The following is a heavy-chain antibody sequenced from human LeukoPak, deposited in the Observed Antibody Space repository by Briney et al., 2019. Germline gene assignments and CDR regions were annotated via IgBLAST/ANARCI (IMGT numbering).Heavy chain of an antibody. D-gene: IGHD4-17*01. Sequence: PGGSLRLSCAASGFTVSSNYMSWVRQAPGKGLEWVSAISGSGGSTYYADSVKGRFTISRDNSKNTLYLQMNSLRAEDTAVYYCARYPKNTVTTLKVLGGPDWYFDLWGRGTLVTVSS. CDR2: ISGSGGST. CDR1: GFTVSSNY. J-gene: IGHJ2*01. V-gene: IGHV3-23*01. CDR3: ARYPKNTVTTLKVLGGPDWYFDL.